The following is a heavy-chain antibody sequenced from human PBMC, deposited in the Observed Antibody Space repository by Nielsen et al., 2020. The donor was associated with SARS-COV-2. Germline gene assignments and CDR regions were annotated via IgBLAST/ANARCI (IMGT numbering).Heavy chain of an antibody. D-gene: IGHD2/OR15-2a*01. J-gene: IGHJ6*02. CDR2: INHSGST. Sequence: SETLSLTCAVYGGSFSGYYWSWIRQPPGKGLEWIGEINHSGSTNYNPSLKSRVTISVDTSKNQFSLKLSSVTAADTAVYYCARVLSSSYGMDVWGQGTTVTVSS. CDR1: GGSFSGYY. CDR3: ARVLSSSYGMDV. V-gene: IGHV4-34*01.